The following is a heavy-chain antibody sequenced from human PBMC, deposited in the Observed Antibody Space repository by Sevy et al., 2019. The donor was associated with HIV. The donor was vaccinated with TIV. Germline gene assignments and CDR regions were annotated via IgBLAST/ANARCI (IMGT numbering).Heavy chain of an antibody. D-gene: IGHD6-13*01. CDR2: IKSKTDGGTT. CDR3: TTDAAQYSSSWNYYYYGMDV. V-gene: IGHV3-15*01. J-gene: IGHJ6*02. CDR1: GFTFSNAW. Sequence: GGSLRLSCAASGFTFSNAWMSWVRQAPGKWLEWVGRIKSKTDGGTTDYAAPVKGRFTISRDDSKNTLYLQMNSLKTEDTAVYYCTTDAAQYSSSWNYYYYGMDVWGQGTTVTVSS.